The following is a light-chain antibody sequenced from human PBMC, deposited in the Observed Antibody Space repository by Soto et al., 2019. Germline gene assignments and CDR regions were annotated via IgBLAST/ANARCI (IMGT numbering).Light chain of an antibody. CDR1: QGLASSA. CDR2: DVS. V-gene: IGKV1-13*02. Sequence: AIQLTQSASSLSASVGDRVTITCRASQGLASSAFAWYQQKPGKAPKLLLYDVSNLQSGVPSRFSGSGSGTDFTLTISSLQPEDFATYYCQQFDIYPLTFGQGTRLEIK. CDR3: QQFDIYPLT. J-gene: IGKJ5*01.